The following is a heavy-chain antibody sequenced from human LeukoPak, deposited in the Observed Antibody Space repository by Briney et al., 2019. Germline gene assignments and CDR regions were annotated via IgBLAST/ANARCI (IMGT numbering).Heavy chain of an antibody. D-gene: IGHD5-12*01. Sequence: GGSLRLSCAASGFTFSSYDMHWVRQATGKGLEWVSAIGTAGDTYYPGSVKGRFTISRENAKSSLYLQMNSLRAGDTAVYYCARSYDDGAFDIWGQGTMVTVSS. CDR1: GFTFSSYD. CDR3: ARSYDDGAFDI. J-gene: IGHJ3*02. V-gene: IGHV3-13*01. CDR2: IGTAGDT.